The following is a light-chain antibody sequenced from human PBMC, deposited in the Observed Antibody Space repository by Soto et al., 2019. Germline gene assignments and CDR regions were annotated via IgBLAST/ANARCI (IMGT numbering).Light chain of an antibody. CDR2: RNN. J-gene: IGLJ2*01. Sequence: QSVLTQPPSASGTPGQRVTISCSGSSSNTGSNYVYWYQQLPGTAPKLLLYRNNLRPSGVPDRFSGSKSGTSASLAISGLRSEDEADYYCAAWDDSLSGVVFGGGTQLTV. V-gene: IGLV1-47*01. CDR1: SSNTGSNY. CDR3: AAWDDSLSGVV.